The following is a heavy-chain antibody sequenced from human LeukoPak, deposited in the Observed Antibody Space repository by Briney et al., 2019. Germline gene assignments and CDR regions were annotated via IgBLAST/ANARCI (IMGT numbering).Heavy chain of an antibody. D-gene: IGHD3-9*01. J-gene: IGHJ6*03. Sequence: GGSLRLSCAASGFIFSYYSMNWVRQAPGKGREWVSSISSSSSYIYYADSVEGRFTISRDNAKNSLYLQMNSLRAEDTAVYYCARTPILTGYYYYYYYYMDVWGKGTTVTVSS. CDR1: GFIFSYYS. CDR2: ISSSSSYI. V-gene: IGHV3-21*01. CDR3: ARTPILTGYYYYYYYYMDV.